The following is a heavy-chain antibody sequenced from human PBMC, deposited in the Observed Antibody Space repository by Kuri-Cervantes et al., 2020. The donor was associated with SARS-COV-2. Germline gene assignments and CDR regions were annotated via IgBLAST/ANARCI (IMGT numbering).Heavy chain of an antibody. CDR2: INSDGSST. CDR3: VRDGDHWNFDY. V-gene: IGHV3-74*01. CDR1: GFTFSGHW. J-gene: IGHJ4*02. Sequence: GESLKISCAASGFTFSGHWMHWVRQGPGKGLVWVSRINSDGSSTNYADSVKGRFTLSRDNAKNMLFLQMNSLRAEDTAVYYCVRDGDHWNFDYWGQGTLVTVSS. D-gene: IGHD1-1*01.